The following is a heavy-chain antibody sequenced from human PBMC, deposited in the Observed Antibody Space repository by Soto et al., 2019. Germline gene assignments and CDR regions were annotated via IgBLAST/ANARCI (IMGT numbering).Heavy chain of an antibody. J-gene: IGHJ6*03. Sequence: SETLSLTCTVSGGSISSYYWSWIRQPPRKGLEWIGYIYYSGSTNYNPSLKSRVTISVDTSKNQFSLKLSSVTAADTAVYYCATTTRTRGYYYYMDVWGKGTTVTVSS. CDR2: IYYSGST. CDR1: GGSISSYY. CDR3: ATTTRTRGYYYYMDV. D-gene: IGHD4-4*01. V-gene: IGHV4-59*08.